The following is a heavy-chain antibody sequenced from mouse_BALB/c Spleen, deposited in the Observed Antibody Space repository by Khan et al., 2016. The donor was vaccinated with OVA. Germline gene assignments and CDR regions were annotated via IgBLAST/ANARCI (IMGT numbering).Heavy chain of an antibody. CDR1: GYSITSDYA. Sequence: EVKLLESGPGLVKPSQSLSLTCTVTGYSITSDYAWNWIRQLPGNKLEWMGYISYSGNTKYNPSLKSRIYITRDTSKNQFFLQLIFVTIEDTATXYCARIQGGGFDYWGQGTTLTVAS. CDR3: ARIQGGGFDY. J-gene: IGHJ2*01. CDR2: ISYSGNT. V-gene: IGHV3-2*02. D-gene: IGHD3-2*02.